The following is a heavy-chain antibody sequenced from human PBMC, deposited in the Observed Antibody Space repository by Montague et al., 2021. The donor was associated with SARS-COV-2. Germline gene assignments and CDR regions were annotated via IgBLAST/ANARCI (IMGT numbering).Heavy chain of an antibody. V-gene: IGHV4-59*13. D-gene: IGHD6-19*01. Sequence: SETRSLTCTVSSDSISIYYWSWIRQPPGKGLEWIGYVYYSGSTNYNPSLKSRVTISVDTPKNQFSLKLMSVTAADTAVYYCARGERGAWYNHYFDYWGQGALVTVSS. CDR1: SDSISIYY. CDR2: VYYSGST. J-gene: IGHJ4*02. CDR3: ARGERGAWYNHYFDY.